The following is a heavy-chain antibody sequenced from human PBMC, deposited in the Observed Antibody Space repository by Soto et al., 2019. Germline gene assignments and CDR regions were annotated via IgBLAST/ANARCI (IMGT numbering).Heavy chain of an antibody. CDR1: GGSISSGGYY. CDR2: IYYSGST. CDR3: SRFIAVAGTHAFDI. Sequence: SETLSLTCTVFGGSISSGGYYWSWIRQHPGKGLEWIGYIYYSGSTYYNPSLKSRVTISVDTSKNQFSMKLSSVTAADTVVYYCSRFIAVAGTHAFDIWGQGTMVTVSS. D-gene: IGHD6-19*01. J-gene: IGHJ3*02. V-gene: IGHV4-31*03.